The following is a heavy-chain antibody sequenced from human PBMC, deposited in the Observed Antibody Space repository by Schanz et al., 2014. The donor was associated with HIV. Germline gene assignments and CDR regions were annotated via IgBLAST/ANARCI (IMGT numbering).Heavy chain of an antibody. CDR1: GGTFTNYA. Sequence: QVQLVQSGAEVKKPGSSVMVSCKTSGGTFTNYAISWVRQAPGQGLEWMGWMNPNSGGTNYAQKFQGRVTMTTDTSTSTAYMELRSLRSDDTAVYYCARVRGVIITDDAFDIWGQGTMVTVSS. CDR3: ARVRGVIITDDAFDI. D-gene: IGHD3-10*01. V-gene: IGHV1-18*01. CDR2: MNPNSGGT. J-gene: IGHJ3*02.